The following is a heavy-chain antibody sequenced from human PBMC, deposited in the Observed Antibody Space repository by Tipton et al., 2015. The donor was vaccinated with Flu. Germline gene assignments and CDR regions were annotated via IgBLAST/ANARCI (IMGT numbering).Heavy chain of an antibody. CDR1: SGSISGYY. CDR3: ARGTAQYSSSWYY. Sequence: LRLSCIVSSGSISGYYWSWVRQPPGKGLEFIGYIHYTGPTYYNPSLKSRVTTSIDTSKNQFSLKLDSVTAADTAVYYCARGTAQYSSSWYYWGQGTLVTVSS. V-gene: IGHV4-59*12. D-gene: IGHD6-13*01. CDR2: IHYTGPT. J-gene: IGHJ4*02.